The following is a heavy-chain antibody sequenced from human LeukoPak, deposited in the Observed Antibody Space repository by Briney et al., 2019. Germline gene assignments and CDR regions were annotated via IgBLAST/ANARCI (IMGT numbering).Heavy chain of an antibody. Sequence: SETLSLTCTVSGGSISSYYWSWIRQPPGKGLEWIGYIYYSGSTNYNPSLKSRVTISVDTSKNQFSLKLSSVTAADTAVYYCARDHPVVGSFDYWGQGTLVTVSS. CDR1: GGSISSYY. CDR3: ARDHPVVGSFDY. D-gene: IGHD2-2*03. CDR2: IYYSGST. V-gene: IGHV4-59*01. J-gene: IGHJ4*02.